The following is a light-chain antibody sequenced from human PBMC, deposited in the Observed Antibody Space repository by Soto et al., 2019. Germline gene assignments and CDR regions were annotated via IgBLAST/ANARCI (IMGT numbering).Light chain of an antibody. J-gene: IGKJ1*01. V-gene: IGKV3-15*01. Sequence: VLMTRSPATMSVSPGERATLSCRASQSVSGKLAWYQQKPGQAPRLLIYDASTRATGIPARFSGSGSGTEFTLTISSLQSEDFATYYCQQYNGYSATFGQGTKVDIK. CDR3: QQYNGYSAT. CDR2: DAS. CDR1: QSVSGK.